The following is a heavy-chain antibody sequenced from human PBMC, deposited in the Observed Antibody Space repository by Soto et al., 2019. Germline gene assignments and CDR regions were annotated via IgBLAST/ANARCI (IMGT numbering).Heavy chain of an antibody. D-gene: IGHD3-3*01. V-gene: IGHV3-23*01. J-gene: IGHJ4*02. Sequence: GGSLRLSCAASGFTFSSYAMSWVRQAPGKGLEWVSAISGSGGSTYYADSVKGRFTISRDNSKNTLYLQMNSLRAEDTAVYYCAKAPQRYDFWSGLGGFDYWGQGTLVTVSS. CDR3: AKAPQRYDFWSGLGGFDY. CDR2: ISGSGGST. CDR1: GFTFSSYA.